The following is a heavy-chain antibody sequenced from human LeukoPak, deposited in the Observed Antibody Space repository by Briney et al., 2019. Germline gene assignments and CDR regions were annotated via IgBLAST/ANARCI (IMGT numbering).Heavy chain of an antibody. CDR2: INPVDSNT. CDR3: ARRPLRTGAEIDF. Sequence: GESLKISCKASGYIFTTFWIGWVRQMPGRGLEWIAIINPVDSNTRYNPSFQGEVTISVDNYISTAYLQLTSVQASDTAIYYCARRPLRTGAEIDFWGPGTLVTVSS. CDR1: GYIFTTFW. V-gene: IGHV5-51*01. J-gene: IGHJ4*02. D-gene: IGHD3/OR15-3a*01.